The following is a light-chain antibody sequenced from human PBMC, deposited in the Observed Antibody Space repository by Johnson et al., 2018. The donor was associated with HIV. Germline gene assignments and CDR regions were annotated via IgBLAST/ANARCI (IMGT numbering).Light chain of an antibody. CDR3: GTWDSSLSAGV. CDR2: DNN. V-gene: IGLV1-51*01. CDR1: SSNIGRNY. J-gene: IGLJ1*01. Sequence: SVLTQPPSVSAAPGQKVTISCSGSSSNIGRNYVSWYQQLPGTAPKLLIFDNNKRPSGIPDRFSASKSGTSATLGINGLQTGDEADYYWGTWDSSLSAGVFGAGTKVTVL.